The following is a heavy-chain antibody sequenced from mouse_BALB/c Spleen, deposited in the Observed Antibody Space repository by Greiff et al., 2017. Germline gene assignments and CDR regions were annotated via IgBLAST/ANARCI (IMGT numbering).Heavy chain of an antibody. V-gene: IGHV1-54*01. CDR3: ARAYDYDDPLYAMDY. CDR1: GYAFTNYL. D-gene: IGHD2-4*01. J-gene: IGHJ4*01. CDR2: INPGSGGT. Sequence: VQLQQSGAELVRPGTSVKVSCKASGYAFTNYLIEWVKQRPGQGLEWIGVINPGSGGTNYNEKFKGKATLTADKSSSTAYMQLSSLTSDDSAVYVCARAYDYDDPLYAMDYWGQGTSVTVSS.